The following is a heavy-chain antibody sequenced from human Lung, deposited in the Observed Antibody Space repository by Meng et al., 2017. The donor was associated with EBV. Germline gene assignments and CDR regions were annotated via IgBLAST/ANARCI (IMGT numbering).Heavy chain of an antibody. CDR1: GGSISSGGHY. CDR2: IYYSGST. V-gene: IGHV4-31*11. J-gene: IGHJ5*02. Sequence: QVQLQESGPGLVKPSQTLSLTCDVSGGSISSGGHYWSWIRQHPGKSLEWIGYIYYSGSTYYNPSLKSRVTISVDTSKNQFSLKLSSVTAADTAVYYCAREYSSSSGLPGPWGQGTLVTVSS. D-gene: IGHD6-6*01. CDR3: AREYSSSSGLPGP.